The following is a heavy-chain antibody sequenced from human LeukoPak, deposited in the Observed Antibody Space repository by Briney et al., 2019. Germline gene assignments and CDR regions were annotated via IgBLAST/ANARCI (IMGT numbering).Heavy chain of an antibody. J-gene: IGHJ4*02. D-gene: IGHD2-2*01. CDR3: ARHAAGSYCSSTSCRKAIPFDY. CDR1: GGSISSYY. Sequence: SETLSLTCTVSGGSISSYYWSWIRQPPGKGLEWIGYIYYSGSTNYNPSLKSRVTISVDTSKNQFSLKLSSVTAADTAVYYCARHAAGSYCSSTSCRKAIPFDYWGQGTLVTVSS. V-gene: IGHV4-59*08. CDR2: IYYSGST.